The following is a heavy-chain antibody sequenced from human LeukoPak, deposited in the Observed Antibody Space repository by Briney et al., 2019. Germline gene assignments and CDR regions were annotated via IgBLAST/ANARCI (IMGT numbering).Heavy chain of an antibody. CDR3: ARGPPRGKYYYMDV. CDR2: IGTASHT. D-gene: IGHD1-1*01. CDR1: GFTFSSFD. Sequence: PGGSLRLSCAASGFTFSSFDMHWVRQPTGQGLEWVSTIGTASHTYYPGSVEGRFTLSRGNAKNSLYLQMNSLTAGDTAVYYCARGPPRGKYYYMDVWGKGTTVTVSS. J-gene: IGHJ6*03. V-gene: IGHV3-13*01.